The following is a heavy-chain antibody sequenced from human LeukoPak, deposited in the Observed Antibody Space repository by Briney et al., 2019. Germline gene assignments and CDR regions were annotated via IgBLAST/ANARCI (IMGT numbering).Heavy chain of an antibody. D-gene: IGHD1-26*01. Sequence: ASETLSLTCTVSGGSISSYYWSWIRQPPGKGREWIGYMDYSGSTNYNPSTNYNPSLKSRVTISVDTSKNQFSLKLSSVTAADTAVYYCARDVGATPGYFDPWGQGTLVTVSS. CDR1: GGSISSYY. J-gene: IGHJ4*02. CDR3: ARDVGATPGYFDP. V-gene: IGHV4-59*01. CDR2: MDYSGST.